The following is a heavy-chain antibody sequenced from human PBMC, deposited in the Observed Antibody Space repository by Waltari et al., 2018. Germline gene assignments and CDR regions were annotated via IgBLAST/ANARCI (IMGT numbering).Heavy chain of an antibody. V-gene: IGHV4-34*01. CDR1: GGSFSGYY. CDR3: ASHVTVPTTRGFDH. J-gene: IGHJ5*02. Sequence: QVQLQQWGAGLLKPSETLSLTCAVYGGSFSGYYWSWIRQPPGKGLEWIGEINHSGSTNYNPSLKSRVTISVDTSKNQFSLKLSSVTAADTAVYYCASHVTVPTTRGFDHWGQGTLVIVSS. D-gene: IGHD1-26*01. CDR2: INHSGST.